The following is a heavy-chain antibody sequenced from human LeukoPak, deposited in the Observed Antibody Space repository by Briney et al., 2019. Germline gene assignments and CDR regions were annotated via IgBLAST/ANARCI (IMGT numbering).Heavy chain of an antibody. CDR2: ISGRETST. CDR3: AKDMMSGWNCFDC. CDR1: GFTFSTYA. V-gene: IGHV3-23*01. D-gene: IGHD6-19*01. Sequence: PGGSLRLSCAASGFTFSTYAMHWVRQAPGKGLEWVSGISGRETSTYYADVVKGRFTISGDNSKNTVYLQMHSLRAEDTALYYCAKDMMSGWNCFDCWGQGTLVTVSS. J-gene: IGHJ4*02.